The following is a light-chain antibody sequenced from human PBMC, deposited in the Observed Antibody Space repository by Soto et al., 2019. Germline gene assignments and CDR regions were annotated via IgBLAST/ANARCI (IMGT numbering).Light chain of an antibody. CDR3: HPEQYWHSWT. CDR2: DAY. V-gene: IGKV3-15*01. J-gene: IGKJ1*01. Sequence: GGRVILSCRASQRISNALAWYQGKAGQAHRLLIYDAYTRAIGIPARFSGSGSGTEFTLTISSLHFEDYEIASYHPEQYWHSWTFGQGTKVDIK. CDR1: QRISNA.